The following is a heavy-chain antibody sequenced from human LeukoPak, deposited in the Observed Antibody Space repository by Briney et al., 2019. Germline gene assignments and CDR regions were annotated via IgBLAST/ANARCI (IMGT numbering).Heavy chain of an antibody. CDR2: IKRKTSGETT. CDR3: AKPFKRVVTAYYYYMDV. J-gene: IGHJ6*03. Sequence: GGSLRLACAASGFSFSSFGMSWVRQAPGKGLEWVGRIKRKTSGETTDYAAPVKGRFSISRDDSKNTVYLQMNSLKIKDTTVYYCAKPFKRVVTAYYYYMDVWGKGTTVTVSS. V-gene: IGHV3-15*01. CDR1: GFSFSSFG. D-gene: IGHD3-3*01.